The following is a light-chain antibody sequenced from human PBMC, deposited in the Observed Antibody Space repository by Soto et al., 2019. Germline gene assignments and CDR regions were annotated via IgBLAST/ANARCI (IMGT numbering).Light chain of an antibody. CDR2: DVS. CDR3: CSYAGGYTLV. Sequence: QSALTQPRSVSGSPGQSGTISCTGTSSDVGGYNYVSWYQQHPGKAPKLMIYDVSQRPSGVPDRFSGSKSGNTASLTISGLEAEDEADYYCCSYAGGYTLVFGGGTKLTVL. V-gene: IGLV2-11*01. CDR1: SSDVGGYNY. J-gene: IGLJ2*01.